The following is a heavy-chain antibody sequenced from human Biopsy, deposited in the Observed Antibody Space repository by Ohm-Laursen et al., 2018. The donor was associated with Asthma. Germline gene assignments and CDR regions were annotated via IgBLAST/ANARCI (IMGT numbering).Heavy chain of an antibody. J-gene: IGHJ4*02. Sequence: SSANVSCKISGYSLTDLSMHWVRQAPGQGLEWMGGHDHEEGGTVNARRFQGRVTMTEDTSTDTAYMELSSLSSDDTAVYYCASDFPKDYVRYNFQFWGQGTLVTVSS. CDR3: ASDFPKDYVRYNFQF. D-gene: IGHD4-17*01. CDR1: GYSLTDLS. CDR2: HDHEEGGT. V-gene: IGHV1-24*01.